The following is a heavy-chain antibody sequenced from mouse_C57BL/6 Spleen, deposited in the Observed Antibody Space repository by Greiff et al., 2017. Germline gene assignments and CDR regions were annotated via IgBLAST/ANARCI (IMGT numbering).Heavy chain of an antibody. Sequence: VKLQQPGAELVMPGASVKLSCKASGYTFTSYWMHWVKQRPGQGLEWIGEIDPSDSYTNYNQKFKGKSTLTVDKSSSTAYMQLSSLTSEDSAVYYCARGSNYPHWYFDVWGTGTTVTVSS. CDR3: ARGSNYPHWYFDV. CDR2: IDPSDSYT. V-gene: IGHV1-69*01. D-gene: IGHD2-5*01. J-gene: IGHJ1*03. CDR1: GYTFTSYW.